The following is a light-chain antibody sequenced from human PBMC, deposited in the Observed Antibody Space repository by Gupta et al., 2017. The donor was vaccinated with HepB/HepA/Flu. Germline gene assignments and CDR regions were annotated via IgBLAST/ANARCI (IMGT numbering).Light chain of an antibody. J-gene: IGKJ1*01. V-gene: IGKV3-20*01. CDR2: GAS. Sequence: EIVLTPSPGTLSLSPGERATLSCRASQSVSSSFLAWYQQKPGQAPRLLIYGASSRATGIPARFSGSGSGTDFTLTISRLEPEDFAVYYCQQYVSSPRTFGQGTKVEIK. CDR3: QQYVSSPRT. CDR1: QSVSSSF.